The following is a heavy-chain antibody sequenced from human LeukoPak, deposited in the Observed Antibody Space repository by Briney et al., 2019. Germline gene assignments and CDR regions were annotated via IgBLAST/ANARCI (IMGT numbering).Heavy chain of an antibody. CDR1: GFTFSSYS. V-gene: IGHV3-21*01. D-gene: IGHD3-10*01. CDR2: ISSSSSYI. Sequence: GGSLRLSCAASGFTFSSYSMNWVRQAPGKGLEWVSSISSSSSYIYYADSLKGRFTISRDNGKNSVSLQMNSLRAEDTAVYYCAATGGSGSYSFDPWGQGTLVTVSS. CDR3: AATGGSGSYSFDP. J-gene: IGHJ5*02.